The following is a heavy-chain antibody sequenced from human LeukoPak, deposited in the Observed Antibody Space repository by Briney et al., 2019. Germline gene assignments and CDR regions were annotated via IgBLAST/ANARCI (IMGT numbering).Heavy chain of an antibody. CDR3: ARDPWTNSDYDGFDY. V-gene: IGHV3-21*01. J-gene: IGHJ4*02. CDR1: GFTFSSYR. CDR2: ISSSSSYI. Sequence: PGGSLRLSCAASGFTFSSYRMNWVGQAPGRGLDGVSSISSSSSYIYYADSVKGRFTISRDNAKNSQYLQMNSLRAEDTAVYYCARDPWTNSDYDGFDYWGQGTLVTVSS. D-gene: IGHD5-12*01.